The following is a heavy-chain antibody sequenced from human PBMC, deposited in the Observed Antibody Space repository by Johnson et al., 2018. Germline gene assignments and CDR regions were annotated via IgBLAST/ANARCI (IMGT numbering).Heavy chain of an antibody. D-gene: IGHD3-16*01. V-gene: IGHV3-9*01. CDR2: ISWDSGNI. J-gene: IGHJ5*02. CDR1: GFIFDDFA. Sequence: VQSGRSLRLSCEASGFIFDDFAMHWIRQVPGKGLEWVSGISWDSGNIGYADSVKGRFTIPRDNAKQSGYLQMSSLRSEDSALYYCAKGAVESSSFTSGWFDPWGRGTLVTVSS. CDR3: AKGAVESSSFTSGWFDP.